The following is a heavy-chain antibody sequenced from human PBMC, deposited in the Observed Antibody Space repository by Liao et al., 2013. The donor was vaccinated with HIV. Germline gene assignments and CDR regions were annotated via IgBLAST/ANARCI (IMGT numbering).Heavy chain of an antibody. V-gene: IGHV4-4*07. J-gene: IGHJ6*03. Sequence: QVHLQQWGAGLVKPSETLSLTCTVSAGSISSYYWSWIRQPAGKGLEWIGHIYMTWSSNYSPSLKSRVTMSVDTSKNQVSLKLSSVTAADTAVYYCARVRNPTMSQGHYYYMDVWGKGTSVTVSS. CDR3: ARVRNPTMSQGHYYYMDV. CDR2: IYMTWSS. CDR1: AGSISSYY. D-gene: IGHD3-10*02.